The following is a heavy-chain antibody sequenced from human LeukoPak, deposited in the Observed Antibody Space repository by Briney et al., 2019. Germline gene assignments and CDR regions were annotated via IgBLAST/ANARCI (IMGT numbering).Heavy chain of an antibody. D-gene: IGHD3-22*01. CDR1: GFIFISYG. CDR2: IRHDGSNE. CDR3: AKPLGAYYYGGSGYLDAFAT. V-gene: IGHV3-30*02. Sequence: GGSLRLSCAASGFIFISYGMHWVRQAPGKGLEWVAFIRHDGSNEYYADSVKGRFTISRDNSKNTLDLQMNSLRSEDTAVYYCAKPLGAYYYGGSGYLDAFATWGQGTMVSVSS. J-gene: IGHJ3*02.